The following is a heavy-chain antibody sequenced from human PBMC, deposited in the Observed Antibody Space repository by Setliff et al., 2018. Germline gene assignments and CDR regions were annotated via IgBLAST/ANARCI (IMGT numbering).Heavy chain of an antibody. V-gene: IGHV2-70*12. CDR1: GFSLSTSGMC. Sequence: SGPTLVNPTQTLTLTCTFSGFSLSTSGMCVNWIRQAPGKALEWLARIDWDDDKYYSPSLENRLAITKDTSKNQVVLTMTNMDPVDTATYYCAHRRSYNSGGGAFDYWGQGTLVTVSS. J-gene: IGHJ4*02. D-gene: IGHD3-22*01. CDR3: AHRRSYNSGGGAFDY. CDR2: IDWDDDK.